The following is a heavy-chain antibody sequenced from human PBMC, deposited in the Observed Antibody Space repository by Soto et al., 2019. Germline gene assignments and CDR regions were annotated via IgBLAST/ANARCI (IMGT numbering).Heavy chain of an antibody. V-gene: IGHV4-34*01. CDR2: INHSGST. CDR1: GGSFSGYY. D-gene: IGHD6-13*01. J-gene: IGHJ6*02. CDR3: ARGGHDSSSWYGAKYYYYYGMDV. Sequence: PSETLSLTCAVYGGSFSGYYWSWIRQPPGKGLEWIGGINHSGSTNYNPSLKSRVTISVDTSKNQFSLKLSSVTAADTAVYYCARGGHDSSSWYGAKYYYYYGMDVWGQGTTVTVSS.